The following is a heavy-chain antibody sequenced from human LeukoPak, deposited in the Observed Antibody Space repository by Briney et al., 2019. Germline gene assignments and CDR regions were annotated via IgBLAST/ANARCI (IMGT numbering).Heavy chain of an antibody. J-gene: IGHJ5*02. V-gene: IGHV4-59*01. Sequence: SETLSLTCTVSGGSISSYYWSWIRQPPGKGLEWIGYIYYSGSTNYNPSLKSRVTMSVDMSKNQFSLKLSSVTAADTAVYYCARRSSSWKNWFDPWGQGTLVTVSS. CDR3: ARRSSSWKNWFDP. D-gene: IGHD6-13*01. CDR1: GGSISSYY. CDR2: IYYSGST.